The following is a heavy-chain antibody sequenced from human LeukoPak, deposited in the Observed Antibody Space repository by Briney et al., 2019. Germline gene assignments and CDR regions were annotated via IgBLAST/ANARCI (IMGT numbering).Heavy chain of an antibody. CDR1: GGSISSYY. Sequence: SETLSLTCTVSGGSISSYYWSWIRQPPGKGLEWIGYIYYSGSTNYNPSLKSRVTISVDTSKNQFSLKLSSVTAADTAVYYCAREANSPTARYWYFDLWGRGTQVTVSS. CDR2: IYYSGST. J-gene: IGHJ2*01. D-gene: IGHD2-21*01. V-gene: IGHV4-59*01. CDR3: AREANSPTARYWYFDL.